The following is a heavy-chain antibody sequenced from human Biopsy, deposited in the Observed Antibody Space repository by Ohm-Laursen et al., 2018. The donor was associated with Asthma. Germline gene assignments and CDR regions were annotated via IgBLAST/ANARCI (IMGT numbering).Heavy chain of an antibody. V-gene: IGHV3-30*18. J-gene: IGHJ3*02. CDR3: AKERYYDFWSGYPI. CDR1: GFSFNSYG. CDR2: MSFDGRQT. Sequence: SLRPSCTASGFSFNSYGMHWVRQAPGKGLEWVAVMSFDGRQTYYADSVKGRFTISRDNSKNTLYLQMNSLRAEDTAVYYCAKERYYDFWSGYPIWGQGTMVTVSS. D-gene: IGHD3-3*01.